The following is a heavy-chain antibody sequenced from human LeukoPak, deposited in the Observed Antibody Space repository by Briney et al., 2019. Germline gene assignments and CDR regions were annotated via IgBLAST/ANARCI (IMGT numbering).Heavy chain of an antibody. Sequence: QAGGSLRLSCAASGFTFSSYAMHWFRQAPGKGLEGVAVISYDGSNKYYADSVKGRFTISRDNSKNTLHLQMNSLRAEDTAVYYCARDLGYYGSGSYYSVFDYWGQGTLVTVSS. D-gene: IGHD3-10*01. V-gene: IGHV3-30*04. CDR3: ARDLGYYGSGSYYSVFDY. J-gene: IGHJ4*02. CDR1: GFTFSSYA. CDR2: ISYDGSNK.